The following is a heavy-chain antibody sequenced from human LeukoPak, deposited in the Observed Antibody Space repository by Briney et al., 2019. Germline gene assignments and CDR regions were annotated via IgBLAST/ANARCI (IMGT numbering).Heavy chain of an antibody. J-gene: IGHJ4*02. V-gene: IGHV4-59*01. CDR1: GGSIINYY. CDR2: VFDNGGT. D-gene: IGHD4-11*01. Sequence: SETLSLTCTVSGGSIINYYWTWIRQPAGKGLEWIGYVFDNGGTNYNPSLKSRVTISLDMSKNQFSLKLSSVTAADTAVYYCAGGIGTTVRGYFDFWGQGTQVTVSS. CDR3: AGGIGTTVRGYFDF.